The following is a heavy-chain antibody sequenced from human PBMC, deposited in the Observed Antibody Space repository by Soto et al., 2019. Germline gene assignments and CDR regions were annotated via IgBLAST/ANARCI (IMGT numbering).Heavy chain of an antibody. CDR1: GASISIDEYH. CDR3: ARARIVVSGTIVDF. V-gene: IGHV4-39*01. J-gene: IGHJ4*02. D-gene: IGHD1-7*01. Sequence: PSETLSLTCTVTGASISIDEYHWGWIRQPPGKGLEWIGSVKSSGTYYNPSLRSRITVSVDTSNNQFSLNLRSVTAADTAVYYCARARIVVSGTIVDFWGLGTLVTVSS. CDR2: VKSSGT.